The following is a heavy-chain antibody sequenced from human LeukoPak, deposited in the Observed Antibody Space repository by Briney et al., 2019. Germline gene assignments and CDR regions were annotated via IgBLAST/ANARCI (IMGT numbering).Heavy chain of an antibody. CDR2: IYTSGST. V-gene: IGHV4-61*02. J-gene: IGHJ3*02. CDR1: GASINSGSNY. Sequence: SETLSLTCRVSGASINSGSNYWGWIRQPPGKTLEWIGRIYTSGSTNYNPSLKSRVTISVDTSKNQFSLKLSSVTAADTAVYYCARSGDYYDFWSGYGSAFDIWGQGTMVTVSS. CDR3: ARSGDYYDFWSGYGSAFDI. D-gene: IGHD3-3*01.